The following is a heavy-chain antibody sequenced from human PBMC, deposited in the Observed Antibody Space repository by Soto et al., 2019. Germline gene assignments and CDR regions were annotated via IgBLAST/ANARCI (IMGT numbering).Heavy chain of an antibody. CDR1: GFTFSSYA. CDR2: ISYDGSNK. CDR3: ARAHRPIVVVTLHDY. V-gene: IGHV3-30-3*01. J-gene: IGHJ4*02. Sequence: QVQLVESGGXVXXXXRSLRLSRAASGFTFSSYAMHWVRQAPGKGLEWVAVISYDGSNKYYADSVKGRFTISRDNSKNTLYLQMNSLRAEDTAVYYCARAHRPIVVVTLHDYWGQGTLVTVSS. D-gene: IGHD2-21*02.